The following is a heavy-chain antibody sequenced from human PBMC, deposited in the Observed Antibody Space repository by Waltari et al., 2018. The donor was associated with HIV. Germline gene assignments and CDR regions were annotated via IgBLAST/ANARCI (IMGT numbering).Heavy chain of an antibody. V-gene: IGHV4-34*01. J-gene: IGHJ2*01. Sequence: QVELQQWGGGLVLKPSETLSLACALSGGSLTGNYWSWIRQGPGKGPGWIGEINHSGTVNYKPSLRRRITISFDMPSNQLSLRLTSVTAADSAAYYCARWRGHFDVWGRGTLVTVS. CDR1: GGSLTGNY. CDR3: ARWRGHFDV. D-gene: IGHD3-3*01. CDR2: INHSGTV.